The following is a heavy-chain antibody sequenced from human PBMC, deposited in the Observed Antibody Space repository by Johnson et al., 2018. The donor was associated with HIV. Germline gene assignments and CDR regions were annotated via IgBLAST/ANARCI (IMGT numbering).Heavy chain of an antibody. J-gene: IGHJ3*01. CDR3: TTRLNSGTYWGNYDFDV. V-gene: IGHV3-15*01. CDR2: IKREVDGGTT. Sequence: VQLVESGGGLVTPGGSLRISCSGSGLTLRNAWMTWVRQAPGKGLECVGHIKREVDGGTTDYTAPVKGRFTILRDDSKNILYLQMNNLKAEDTALYYCTTRLNSGTYWGNYDFDVWGQGTMVTVSS. CDR1: GLTLRNAW. D-gene: IGHD1-26*01.